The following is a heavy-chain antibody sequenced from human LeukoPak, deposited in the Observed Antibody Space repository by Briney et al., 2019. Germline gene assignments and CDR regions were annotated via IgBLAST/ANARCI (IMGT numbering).Heavy chain of an antibody. CDR2: IYYSGST. V-gene: IGHV4-30-4*01. D-gene: IGHD4-17*01. J-gene: IGHJ4*02. CDR1: GGSISSGDYY. CDR3: ARDGYYGDYVNY. Sequence: SETLSLTCTVSGGSISSGDYYWSWIRQPPGKGLEWIGYIYYSGSTYYNPSLKSRVTISVDTSKNQFSLELSSVTAADTAVYYCARDGYYGDYVNYWGQGTLVTVSS.